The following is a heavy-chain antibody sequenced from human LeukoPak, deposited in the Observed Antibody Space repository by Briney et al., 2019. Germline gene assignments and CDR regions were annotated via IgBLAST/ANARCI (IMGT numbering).Heavy chain of an antibody. Sequence: GALRLSCAASGFSFSKYWMHWVRQTPGGGLVWVSRIKEDGTYTSYADSVKGRFTISRDNARNTVFLQMNSLRAEDTAVYYCARDFDMGITPGDDFDFWGQGTLVTVSS. CDR1: GFSFSKYW. CDR2: IKEDGTYT. CDR3: ARDFDMGITPGDDFDF. D-gene: IGHD3-9*01. J-gene: IGHJ4*02. V-gene: IGHV3-74*01.